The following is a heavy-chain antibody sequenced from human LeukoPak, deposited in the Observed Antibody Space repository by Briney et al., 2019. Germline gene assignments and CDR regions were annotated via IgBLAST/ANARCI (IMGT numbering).Heavy chain of an antibody. CDR2: MRGNGGST. D-gene: IGHD6-13*01. CDR3: AKSITAAGTYAFDI. J-gene: IGHJ3*02. Sequence: HPGRSLRLSCAASGFTFSSYAMSWVRQAPGKGLEWVSAMRGNGGSTEYVDSVRGRFIISRDNSRNTLYLQMNSLRAEDTAVYYCAKSITAAGTYAFDIWGQGTVVTVSS. V-gene: IGHV3-23*01. CDR1: GFTFSSYA.